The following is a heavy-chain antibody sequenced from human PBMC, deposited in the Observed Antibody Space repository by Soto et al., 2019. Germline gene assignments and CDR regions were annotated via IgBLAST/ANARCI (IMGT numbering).Heavy chain of an antibody. D-gene: IGHD6-19*01. CDR2: IRSKAYGGTT. CDR3: TRDRGSGWYRDAFDI. Sequence: GGSLRLSCTASGFTFGDYAMSWFRQAPGKGLEWVGFIRSKAYGGTTEYAASVKGRFTISRDDSKSIAYLQMNSLKTEDTAVYYCTRDRGSGWYRDAFDIWGQGAMVTVS. J-gene: IGHJ3*02. V-gene: IGHV3-49*03. CDR1: GFTFGDYA.